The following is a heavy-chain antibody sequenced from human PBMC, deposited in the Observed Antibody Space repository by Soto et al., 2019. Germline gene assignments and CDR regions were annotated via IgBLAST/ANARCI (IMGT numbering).Heavy chain of an antibody. V-gene: IGHV4-59*01. Sequence: SETLSLTCTAYGGSISSYYWIWIRQSPGKALEWIGYIYYSGSTNYNPSLKSRVTISVDTSKNQFSLKLSSVTAADTAVYYCARVSGTHFGALDIWGQGTMVTVSS. CDR1: GGSISSYY. CDR2: IYYSGST. CDR3: ARVSGTHFGALDI. D-gene: IGHD1-26*01. J-gene: IGHJ3*02.